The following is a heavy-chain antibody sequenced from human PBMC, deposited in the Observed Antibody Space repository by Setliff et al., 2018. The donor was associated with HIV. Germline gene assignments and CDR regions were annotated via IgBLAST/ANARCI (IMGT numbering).Heavy chain of an antibody. CDR3: ARDIVVVVAAPDAFDI. Sequence: ASVKVSCKASGYTFTSYGISWVRQAPGQGLEWMGWISAYNGNTNYAQKLQGRVTMTTDTSTSTAYMELRSLRSDNTAVYYCARDIVVVVAAPDAFDIWGQGTMVTVSS. D-gene: IGHD2-15*01. CDR2: ISAYNGNT. J-gene: IGHJ3*02. CDR1: GYTFTSYG. V-gene: IGHV1-18*01.